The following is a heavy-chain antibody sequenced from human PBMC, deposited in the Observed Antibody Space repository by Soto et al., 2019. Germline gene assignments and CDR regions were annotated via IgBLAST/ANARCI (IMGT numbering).Heavy chain of an antibody. V-gene: IGHV3-33*01. CDR1: GFTFSSYG. D-gene: IGHD3-10*01. Sequence: PGESLRLSCAASGFTFSSYGMHWVRQAPGKGLEWVAVIWYDGSNKYYTDSVKGRFTISRDNSKNTLYLQMNSLRAEDTAVYYCASDPYDYGSGELGPFYYYGMDVWGQGTTVTVSS. J-gene: IGHJ6*02. CDR3: ASDPYDYGSGELGPFYYYGMDV. CDR2: IWYDGSNK.